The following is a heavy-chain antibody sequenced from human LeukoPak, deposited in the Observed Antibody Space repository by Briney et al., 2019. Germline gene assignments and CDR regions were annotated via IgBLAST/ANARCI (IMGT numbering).Heavy chain of an antibody. CDR3: AARKVRGVWFYLDY. Sequence: GGSLRLSCAASGFTVSAYAMAWVRQAPGKGLEWVSTIYDDNTYYADSVKGRFAISTDNPKNTLYLQMNSLRVEDTAVYFCAARKVRGVWFYLDYWGQGTLVTVSS. D-gene: IGHD3-10*01. CDR2: IYDDNT. CDR1: GFTVSAYA. J-gene: IGHJ4*02. V-gene: IGHV3-23*01.